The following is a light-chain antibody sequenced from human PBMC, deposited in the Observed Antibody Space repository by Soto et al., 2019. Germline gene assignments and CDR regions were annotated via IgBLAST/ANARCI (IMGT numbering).Light chain of an antibody. J-gene: IGLJ1*01. Sequence: QSVPTQPVSVSGSPGQSITFSSTGAKSDVGAYYFVSWYQHRPGKAPNLILYEVTTRPSGISSRFSGSKSGNTASLTISGLQADDEADYYCSSYTSTNTPDVFGTGTKVTVL. CDR2: EVT. CDR3: SSYTSTNTPDV. CDR1: KSDVGAYYF. V-gene: IGLV2-14*01.